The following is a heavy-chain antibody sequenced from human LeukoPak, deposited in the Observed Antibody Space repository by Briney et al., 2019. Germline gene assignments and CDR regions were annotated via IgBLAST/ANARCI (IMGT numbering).Heavy chain of an antibody. J-gene: IGHJ6*03. CDR3: ATNSNLGRVVPAAIAYYYYMDV. V-gene: IGHV1-3*01. CDR1: GYTFINFA. Sequence: RASVKVSCKASGYTFINFAINWGRQAPGQRPEWLGWINAGNGNTKYSQKFQGRLTIIRDTSASTAYMELSSLRSEDTAVYYCATNSNLGRVVPAAIAYYYYMDVWGKGTTVTVSS. D-gene: IGHD2-2*02. CDR2: INAGNGNT.